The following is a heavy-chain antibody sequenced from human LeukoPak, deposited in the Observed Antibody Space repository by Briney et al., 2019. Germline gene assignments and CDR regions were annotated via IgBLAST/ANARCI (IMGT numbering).Heavy chain of an antibody. CDR2: IWYDGSNK. D-gene: IGHD6-13*01. J-gene: IGHJ5*02. V-gene: IGHV3-33*01. CDR1: GFTFSSYG. CDR3: ARDSSSWSEVESNWFDP. Sequence: GGSLRLSCAASGFTFSSYGMHWVRQAPGKGLEWVAVIWYDGSNKYYADSVKGRFTISRDNSKNTLYLQMNSLRAEDTAVYYCARDSSSWSEVESNWFDPWGQGTLATVSS.